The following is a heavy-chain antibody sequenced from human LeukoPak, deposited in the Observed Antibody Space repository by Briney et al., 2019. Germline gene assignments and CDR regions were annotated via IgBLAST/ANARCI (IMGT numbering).Heavy chain of an antibody. CDR3: ARESPTYYYDSSGYFFDY. Sequence: SETLSLTCTVSGGSISSYYWSWIRQPPGKGLEWIGYIYYSGSTNYNPSLKSRVTLSVDTSKNQFSLELSSVTAADTAVYYCARESPTYYYDSSGYFFDYWGQGTLVTVSS. D-gene: IGHD3-22*01. J-gene: IGHJ4*02. V-gene: IGHV4-59*01. CDR2: IYYSGST. CDR1: GGSISSYY.